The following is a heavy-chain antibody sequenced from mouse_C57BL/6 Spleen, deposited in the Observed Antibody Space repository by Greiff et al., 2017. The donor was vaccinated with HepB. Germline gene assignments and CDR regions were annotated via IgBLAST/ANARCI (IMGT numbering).Heavy chain of an antibody. Sequence: EVQLQESGPELVKPGASVKIPCKASGYTFTDYNMDWVKQSHGKSLEWIGDINPNNGGTIYNQKFKGKATLTVDKSSSTAYMELRSLTSEDTAVYYCARSGALTVVFDYWGQGTTLTVSS. D-gene: IGHD1-1*01. V-gene: IGHV1-18*01. CDR3: ARSGALTVVFDY. CDR2: INPNNGGT. CDR1: GYTFTDYN. J-gene: IGHJ2*01.